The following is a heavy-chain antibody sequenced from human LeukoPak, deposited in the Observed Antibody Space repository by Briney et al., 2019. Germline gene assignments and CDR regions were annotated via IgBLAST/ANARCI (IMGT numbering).Heavy chain of an antibody. CDR2: INHSGST. Sequence: SETLSLTCAVYGGSFSGYYWSWLRQPPGKGLEWIGEINHSGSTNYNPSLKSRLTISVDTSKNQFSLKLSSVTAADTAVYYCARISGGYSYGPFDYWGQGTLVTVSS. CDR1: GGSFSGYY. D-gene: IGHD5-18*01. J-gene: IGHJ4*02. CDR3: ARISGGYSYGPFDY. V-gene: IGHV4-34*01.